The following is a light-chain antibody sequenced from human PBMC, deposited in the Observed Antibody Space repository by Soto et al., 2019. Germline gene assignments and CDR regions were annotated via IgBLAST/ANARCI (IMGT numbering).Light chain of an antibody. V-gene: IGKV3-15*01. J-gene: IGKJ1*01. CDR2: GAS. Sequence: EVVLTQTPDTLSLSPGERATLSCRASQSVSSNLAWYQQKPGQAPRLLISGASTRATGIPARFSGSGSGTEFTLTISSLQSEDFAVYYCQQYNNWPGTFGQGTKVDIK. CDR3: QQYNNWPGT. CDR1: QSVSSN.